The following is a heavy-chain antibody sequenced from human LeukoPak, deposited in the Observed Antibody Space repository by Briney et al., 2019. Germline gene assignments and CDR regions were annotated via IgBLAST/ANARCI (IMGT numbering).Heavy chain of an antibody. J-gene: IGHJ4*02. Sequence: ASVKVSCKASGYTFTSYAMHWVRQAPGQRLEWMGWINAGNGNTKYSQEFQGRVTITRDTSASTAYMELSSLRSEDMAVYYCARDPSRYYYDSSGYSLHFDYWGQGTLVTVSS. V-gene: IGHV1-3*03. CDR1: GYTFTSYA. D-gene: IGHD3-22*01. CDR3: ARDPSRYYYDSSGYSLHFDY. CDR2: INAGNGNT.